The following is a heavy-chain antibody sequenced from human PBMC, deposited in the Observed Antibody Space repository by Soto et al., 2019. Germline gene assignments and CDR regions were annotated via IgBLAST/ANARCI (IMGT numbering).Heavy chain of an antibody. Sequence: QVQLVQSGAEVKKPGSSVKVSCKASGGTFSSYTISWVRQAPGQGLEWMGRIIPILGIANYAQKFQGRVTITADKSTSTAYMELSSLRSEDTAVYYCASRSGLGWLQLVDYWGQGTLVTVSS. D-gene: IGHD5-12*01. CDR2: IIPILGIA. J-gene: IGHJ4*02. CDR3: ASRSGLGWLQLVDY. CDR1: GGTFSSYT. V-gene: IGHV1-69*02.